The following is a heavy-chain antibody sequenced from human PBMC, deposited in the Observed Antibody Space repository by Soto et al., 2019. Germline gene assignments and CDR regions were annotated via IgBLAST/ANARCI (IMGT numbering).Heavy chain of an antibody. D-gene: IGHD6-13*01. CDR1: GFTVSSNY. CDR3: ASLSSSWTLGAFEI. J-gene: IGHJ3*02. Sequence: PGGSLRLSCAASGFTVSSNYMSWVRQAPGKGLEWVSVIYSGGSTYYADSVKGRFTISRDNSKNTLYLQMNSLRAEDTAVYYCASLSSSWTLGAFEIWGQGTMVTVSS. CDR2: IYSGGST. V-gene: IGHV3-66*01.